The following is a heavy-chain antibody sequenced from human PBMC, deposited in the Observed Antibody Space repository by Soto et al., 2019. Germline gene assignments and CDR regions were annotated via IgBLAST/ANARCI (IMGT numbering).Heavy chain of an antibody. V-gene: IGHV4-30-2*01. D-gene: IGHD2-21*02. CDR1: SGSISSGGYS. CDR3: ARFRGTAILDY. Sequence: PSETLSLTCAVSSGSISSGGYSWSWIRQPPGKGLQWIGYIYHTGNTYYNPSLESRVTISVDRSKNQFSLDLTSVTAADTAVYYCARFRGTAILDYWGQGTLVTVSS. J-gene: IGHJ4*02. CDR2: IYHTGNT.